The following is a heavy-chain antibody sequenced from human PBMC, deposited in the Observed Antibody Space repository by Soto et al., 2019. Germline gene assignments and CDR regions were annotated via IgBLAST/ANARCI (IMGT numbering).Heavy chain of an antibody. V-gene: IGHV3-11*01. J-gene: IGHJ5*02. CDR3: ARDRRHYSDSTGYYEWFDP. CDR2: ISSSGSTI. CDR1: GFTFSDYY. Sequence: PGGSLRLSCAASGFTFSDYYMSWIRQAPGKGLEWVSYISSSGSTIYYADSVKGRFTISRDNAKNSLYLQMNSLRAEDTAVYYCARDRRHYSDSTGYYEWFDPWGQGTLVTVSS. D-gene: IGHD3-22*01.